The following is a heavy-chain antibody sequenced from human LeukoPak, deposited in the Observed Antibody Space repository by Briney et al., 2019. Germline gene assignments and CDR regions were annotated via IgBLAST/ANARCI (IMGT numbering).Heavy chain of an antibody. V-gene: IGHV5-51*01. CDR1: GYSFTSYW. CDR3: ARLDYDSSGSYFDY. CDR2: IYPGDSDT. J-gene: IGHJ4*02. Sequence: GESLKISRNGSGYSFTSYWIGWVRQIPGKGLEWMGIIYPGDSDTRYSPSFQGQVTISADKSISTAYLQWSSLKASDTAMYYCARLDYDSSGSYFDYWGQGTLVTVSS. D-gene: IGHD3-22*01.